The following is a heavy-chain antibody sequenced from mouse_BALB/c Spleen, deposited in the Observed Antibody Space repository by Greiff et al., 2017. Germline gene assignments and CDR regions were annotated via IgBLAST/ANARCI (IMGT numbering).Heavy chain of an antibody. CDR1: GYTFTSYW. J-gene: IGHJ4*01. V-gene: IGHV1S22*01. D-gene: IGHD2-1*01. CDR3: TRAYGNYGDYYAMDY. CDR2: IYPGSGST. Sequence: LKQPGSELVRPGASVKLSCKASGYTFTSYWMHWVKQRHGQGLEWIGNIYPGSGSTNYDEKFKSKGTLTVDTSSSTAYMHLSSLTSEDSAVYYCTRAYGNYGDYYAMDYWGQGTSVTVSS.